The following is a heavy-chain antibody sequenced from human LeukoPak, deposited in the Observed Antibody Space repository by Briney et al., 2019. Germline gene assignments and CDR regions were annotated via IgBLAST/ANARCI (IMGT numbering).Heavy chain of an antibody. CDR1: GGSISSSSYY. J-gene: IGHJ5*02. CDR3: ARRGGYCSGVSCLSWFDP. V-gene: IGHV4-39*01. CDR2: IYYSGST. Sequence: SETLSLTCTVSGGSISSSSYYWGWIRQPPGTGLEYIGSIYYSGSTYYNPSLKGRVTISVDTSKNQFSLKLSSVTAADTAVYYCARRGGYCSGVSCLSWFDPWGQGTLVTVSS. D-gene: IGHD2-15*01.